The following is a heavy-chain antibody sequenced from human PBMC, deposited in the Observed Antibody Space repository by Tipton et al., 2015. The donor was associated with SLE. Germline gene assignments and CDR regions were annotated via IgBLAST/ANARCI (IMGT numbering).Heavy chain of an antibody. Sequence: TLSLTCTVSGGSITSHYWSWIRQPPGKGLEWIGYIYYSGSTNYNPSLKSRLTISLDTSKNQFSLKLSSVTAADTAVYYCARGVCSSTSCYYYYGMDVWGQGTTVTVSS. CDR3: ARGVCSSTSCYYYYGMDV. J-gene: IGHJ6*02. D-gene: IGHD2-2*01. CDR2: IYYSGST. CDR1: GGSITSHY. V-gene: IGHV4-59*08.